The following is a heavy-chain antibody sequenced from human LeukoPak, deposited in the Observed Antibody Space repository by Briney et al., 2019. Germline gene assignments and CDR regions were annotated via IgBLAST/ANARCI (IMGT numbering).Heavy chain of an antibody. V-gene: IGHV1-69*04. Sequence: SVKVSCKASGGTFSSYAISWVRQVPGQGLEWMGRIIPILNIANYARKFQGRVTITADNSTTTAYMEVRSLRSEDTAVYYCARSAGMRWRGEGSYYHNMDVWGQGTTVTVSS. J-gene: IGHJ6*02. CDR1: GGTFSSYA. CDR2: IIPILNIA. D-gene: IGHD3-10*01. CDR3: ARSAGMRWRGEGSYYHNMDV.